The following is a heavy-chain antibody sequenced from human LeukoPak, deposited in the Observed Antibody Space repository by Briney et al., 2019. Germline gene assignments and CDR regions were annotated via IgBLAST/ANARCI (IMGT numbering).Heavy chain of an antibody. D-gene: IGHD3-22*01. J-gene: IGHJ3*02. CDR2: TNAGNGDT. V-gene: IGHV1-3*01. CDR3: ARVYSDSSAYYYGSFAFDI. CDR1: GYTFTSYA. Sequence: ASVKVSCKASGYTFTSYAMHWVRQAPGQRLEWMGWTNAGNGDTKYSQKFQGRVTITRDTSATTAYMELSSLRSEDTAVYYCARVYSDSSAYYYGSFAFDIWGQGTMVTVSS.